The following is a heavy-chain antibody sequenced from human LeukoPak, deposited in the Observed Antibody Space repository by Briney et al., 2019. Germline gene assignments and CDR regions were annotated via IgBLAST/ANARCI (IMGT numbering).Heavy chain of an antibody. V-gene: IGHV3-23*01. CDR3: AKGSKAVLFTRDHYMDV. J-gene: IGHJ6*03. CDR2: ISGSGNST. Sequence: PGGSLRLSCAASGFTFSSYAMSWVRQAPGKGLEWVSAISGSGNSTYYADSVKGRFTISRDNSKITLFLQINSLRAEDTAMYYCAKGSKAVLFTRDHYMDVWGKGTTVTISS. CDR1: GFTFSSYA. D-gene: IGHD6-19*01.